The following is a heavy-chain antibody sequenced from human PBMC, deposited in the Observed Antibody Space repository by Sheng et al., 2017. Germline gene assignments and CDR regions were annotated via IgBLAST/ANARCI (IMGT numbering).Heavy chain of an antibody. D-gene: IGHD1-26*01. CDR1: GGSISSYY. V-gene: IGHV4-4*07. CDR3: ARDKTPSTGYIVGATTNGMDV. J-gene: IGHJ6*02. Sequence: QVQLQESGPGLVKPSETLSLTCTVSGGSISSYYWSWIRQPAGKGLEWIGRIYTSGSTNYNPSLKSRVTMSVDTSKNQFSLKLSSVTAADTAVYYCARDKTPSTGYIVGATTNGMDVWGQGTTVTVSS. CDR2: IYTSGST.